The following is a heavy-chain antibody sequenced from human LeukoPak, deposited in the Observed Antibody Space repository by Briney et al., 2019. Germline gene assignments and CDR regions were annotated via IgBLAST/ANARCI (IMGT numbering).Heavy chain of an antibody. CDR3: ARGVYIAAAQYGY. Sequence: GSLRLSCVASGFTLSSHWMSWIRQPPGKGLEWIGYIYYSGTTNYNPSLKSRVTISVDTSKNQFSLKLSSVTAADTAVYYCARGVYIAAAQYGYWGQGTLVTVSS. V-gene: IGHV4-59*11. CDR2: IYYSGTT. J-gene: IGHJ4*02. CDR1: GFTLSSHW. D-gene: IGHD6-13*01.